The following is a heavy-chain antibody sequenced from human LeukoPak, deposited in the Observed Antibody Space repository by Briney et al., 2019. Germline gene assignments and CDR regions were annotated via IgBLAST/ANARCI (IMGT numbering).Heavy chain of an antibody. CDR3: ARGYGDYVSYYYFYMDV. D-gene: IGHD4-17*01. Sequence: PSQTLSLTCTVSGDSISSGSYWWSWLRQPAGKGLEWIGRIYSSGNTNYNPSLKSRVTVSVDTSKNQFSLKLRSVTAADTAVYYCARGYGDYVSYYYFYMDVWGKGTTVTISS. CDR2: IYSSGNT. J-gene: IGHJ6*03. V-gene: IGHV4-61*02. CDR1: GDSISSGSYW.